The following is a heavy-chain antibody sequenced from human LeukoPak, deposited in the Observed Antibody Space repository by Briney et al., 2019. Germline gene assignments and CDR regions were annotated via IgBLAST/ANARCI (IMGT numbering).Heavy chain of an antibody. CDR3: AKEGRDGFNYDY. V-gene: IGHV3-30*18. CDR1: RFTFSSYG. Sequence: GGSLRLSCAASRFTFSSYGMHWVRQASGKGLEWVAVISYDGSNKYYADSVKGRFTVSRDNSKNTLYLQMNSLRAEDTAVYYCAKEGRDGFNYDYWGQGTLATVSS. J-gene: IGHJ4*02. CDR2: ISYDGSNK. D-gene: IGHD5-24*01.